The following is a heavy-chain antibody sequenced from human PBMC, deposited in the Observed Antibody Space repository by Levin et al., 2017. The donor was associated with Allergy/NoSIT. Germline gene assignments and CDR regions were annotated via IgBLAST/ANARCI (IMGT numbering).Heavy chain of an antibody. V-gene: IGHV3-7*01. CDR3: AKGTDSEPGLDY. Sequence: GESLKISCGVSGFIFKNYWMNWVRQAPGKGLEWVANVNKDASGKYYVDSVKGRFTISRDNAKNSLYLQMDSLRVEDTAVYYCAKGTDSEPGLDYWGQGTLVTVSS. CDR1: GFIFKNYW. J-gene: IGHJ4*02. CDR2: VNKDASGK. D-gene: IGHD1-14*01.